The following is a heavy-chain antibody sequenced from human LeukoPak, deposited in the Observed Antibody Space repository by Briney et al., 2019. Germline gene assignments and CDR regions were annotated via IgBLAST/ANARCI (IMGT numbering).Heavy chain of an antibody. V-gene: IGHV4-39*07. Sequence: SETLSLTCTVSGGSISSSSYYWGWIRQPPGKGLEWIGSIYYSGSTYYNPSLKSRVTISVDTSKNQFSLKLSSVTAADTAVYYCARVEIMRDPYIVPAYYYYYCMDVWGKGTTVTVSS. CDR1: GGSISSSSYY. D-gene: IGHD5-12*01. CDR2: IYYSGST. CDR3: ARVEIMRDPYIVPAYYYYYCMDV. J-gene: IGHJ6*03.